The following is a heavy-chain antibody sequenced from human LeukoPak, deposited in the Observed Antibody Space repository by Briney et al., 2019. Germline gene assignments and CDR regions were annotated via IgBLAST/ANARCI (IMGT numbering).Heavy chain of an antibody. CDR1: GGSISSSSYY. Sequence: PSETLSLTCTVSGGSISSSSYYWGWIRQPPGKGLEWIGSIYYSGSTYYNPSLKSRVTISVDTSKNQFSLKLSCVDAADPAVYYCASLPGGIAARPQPDSWGQGTLVTVSS. J-gene: IGHJ4*02. D-gene: IGHD6-6*01. V-gene: IGHV4-39*07. CDR2: IYYSGST. CDR3: ASLPGGIAARPQPDS.